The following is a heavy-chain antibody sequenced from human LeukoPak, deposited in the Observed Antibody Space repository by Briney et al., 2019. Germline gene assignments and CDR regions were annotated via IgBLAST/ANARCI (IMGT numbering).Heavy chain of an antibody. D-gene: IGHD3/OR15-3a*01. Sequence: PSETLSLTCTVSGGSISSYYWSWIRQPAGKGLEWIGRTYTSGSTNYNPSLKSRVTISVDTSKNQFSLKLSSVTAADTAVYYCARGSGYGFWLRAFDIWGQGTMVTVSS. J-gene: IGHJ3*02. V-gene: IGHV4-4*07. CDR3: ARGSGYGFWLRAFDI. CDR1: GGSISSYY. CDR2: TYTSGST.